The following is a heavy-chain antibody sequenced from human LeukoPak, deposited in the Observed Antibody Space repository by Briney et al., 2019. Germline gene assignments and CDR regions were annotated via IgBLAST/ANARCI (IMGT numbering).Heavy chain of an antibody. V-gene: IGHV3-21*01. D-gene: IGHD2-2*01. Sequence: GGSLRLSCAASGFTFSSYSMNWVRQAPGKGLEWVSSISSSSSYIYYADSVKGRFIISRDNAKNSLYLQMNSLRAEDTAVYYCARDGGPIVPAAPSFDYWGQGTLVTVSS. CDR3: ARDGGPIVPAAPSFDY. CDR1: GFTFSSYS. J-gene: IGHJ4*02. CDR2: ISSSSSYI.